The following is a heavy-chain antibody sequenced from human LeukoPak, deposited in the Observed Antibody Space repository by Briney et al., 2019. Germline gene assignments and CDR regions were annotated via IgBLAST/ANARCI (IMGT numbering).Heavy chain of an antibody. Sequence: ASVKVSCKASGGTFSSYTINWVRQAPGQGLEWMGWISAYNGNTNYAQKLQGRVTMTTDTSTSTAYMELRSLRSDDTAVYYRARDRSGIAAAYWGQGTLVTVSS. D-gene: IGHD6-13*01. CDR2: ISAYNGNT. V-gene: IGHV1-18*01. J-gene: IGHJ4*02. CDR3: ARDRSGIAAAY. CDR1: GGTFSSYT.